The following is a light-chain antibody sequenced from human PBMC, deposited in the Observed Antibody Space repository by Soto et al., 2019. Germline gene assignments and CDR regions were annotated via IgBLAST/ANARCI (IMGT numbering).Light chain of an antibody. Sequence: QSALTQPASVSGSPGQSITISCTGTSSDVGGYNYVSWYQHHPGKAPKLMIYDVSNRPSGVSNRFSGSKSGNTASLTISGLQPEDEADYYCCSYTTSNTRQLVFGTGTNVTDL. V-gene: IGLV2-14*03. CDR3: CSYTTSNTRQLV. CDR2: DVS. CDR1: SSDVGGYNY. J-gene: IGLJ1*01.